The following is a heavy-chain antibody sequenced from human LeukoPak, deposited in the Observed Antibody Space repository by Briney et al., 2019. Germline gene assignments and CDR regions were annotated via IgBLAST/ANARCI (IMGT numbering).Heavy chain of an antibody. CDR2: INSDGSST. CDR3: AMKAVPRPRLYDAFDF. V-gene: IGHV3-74*01. J-gene: IGHJ3*01. CDR1: GFTFSSYW. D-gene: IGHD2-2*02. Sequence: PGGSLRLSCAASGFTFSSYWMHWVRQAPGKGLVWVSRINSDGSSTDYADSVKGRFTISRDNSKNTLYLQMNSLRADDTAVYYCAMKAVPRPRLYDAFDFWGQGTVVTVSS.